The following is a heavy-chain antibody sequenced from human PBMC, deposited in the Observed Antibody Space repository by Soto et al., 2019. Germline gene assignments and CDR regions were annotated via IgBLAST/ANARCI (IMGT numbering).Heavy chain of an antibody. CDR2: ISAYNGNT. CDR3: AREKRYAGYYDSSGYIDY. CDR1: GYTFTSYG. D-gene: IGHD3-22*01. V-gene: IGHV1-18*04. Sequence: QVHLVQSGAEVKKPGASVKVSCKASGYTFTSYGISWVRQAPGQGLEWMGWISAYNGNTNYAQKLQGRVTMTTDTSTSTAYMELRSLRSDDTAVYYCAREKRYAGYYDSSGYIDYWGQGTLVTVSS. J-gene: IGHJ4*02.